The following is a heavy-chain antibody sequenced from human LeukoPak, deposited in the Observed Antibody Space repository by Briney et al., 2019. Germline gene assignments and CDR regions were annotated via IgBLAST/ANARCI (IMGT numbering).Heavy chain of an antibody. D-gene: IGHD3-3*01. V-gene: IGHV4-38-2*02. CDR1: GYSISSGYY. CDR3: ASHDFWSGYYEYFQH. Sequence: SETLSLTCTVSGYSISSGYYWGWIRPPPGKGLEWIGSIYHSGSTYYSPSPKSRITISVDTSKNQFSLKLSSVTAADTAVYYCASHDFWSGYYEYFQHWGQGTLVTVSS. J-gene: IGHJ1*01. CDR2: IYHSGST.